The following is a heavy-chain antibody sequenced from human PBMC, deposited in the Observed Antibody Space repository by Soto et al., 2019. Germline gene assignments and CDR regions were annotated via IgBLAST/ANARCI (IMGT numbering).Heavy chain of an antibody. CDR1: GDSISRIDYY. D-gene: IGHD3-22*01. CDR2: IYFRGNT. CDR3: AREGGSYDSGGYLIRGAFDI. V-gene: IGHV4-31*03. Sequence: QVQLQESGPGLVKPSQTLSLTCSVSGDSISRIDYYWTWIRQHPEKGLEWIGNIYFRGNTYYSPSLESRLTISVDTSKNQFSLKWTSVTAPDTAVYYCAREGGSYDSGGYLIRGAFDIWGQRTMVTVSS. J-gene: IGHJ3*02.